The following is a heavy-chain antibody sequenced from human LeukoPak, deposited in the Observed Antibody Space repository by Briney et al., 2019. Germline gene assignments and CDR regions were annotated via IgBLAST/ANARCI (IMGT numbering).Heavy chain of an antibody. V-gene: IGHV3-30-3*01. CDR3: ARDPPPYYYSAGSCF. D-gene: IGHD3-10*01. CDR2: ISYDGSNK. J-gene: IGHJ4*02. CDR1: GFIFSSYA. Sequence: GGSLRLSCAACGFIFSSYAMHLVRQAPGKGLEWVAVISYDGSNKYYADSVKGRFTISRDNAKNSLYLQMNSLRDEDTAVYYCARDPPPYYYSAGSCFWGQGTLVTVSS.